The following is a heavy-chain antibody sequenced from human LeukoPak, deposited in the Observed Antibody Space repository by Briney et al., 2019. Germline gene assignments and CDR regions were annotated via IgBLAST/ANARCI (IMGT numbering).Heavy chain of an antibody. CDR3: ARSQYGSGSYYKDYYGMDV. Sequence: GGSLRLSCAASGFTVSSNYMSWDRQAPGKGLEWVSVIYSGGSTYYADSVKGRFTISRDNSKNTLYLQMNSLRAEDTAVYYCARSQYGSGSYYKDYYGMDVWGQGTTVTVSS. CDR1: GFTVSSNY. J-gene: IGHJ6*02. V-gene: IGHV3-66*02. CDR2: IYSGGST. D-gene: IGHD3-10*01.